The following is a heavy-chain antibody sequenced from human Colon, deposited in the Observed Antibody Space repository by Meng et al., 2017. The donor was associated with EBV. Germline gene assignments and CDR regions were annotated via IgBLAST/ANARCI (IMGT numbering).Heavy chain of an antibody. CDR2: VYHTGST. V-gene: IGHV4-4*02. CDR3: ARVWQSLTAFFDS. J-gene: IGHJ4*02. CDR1: GGCISSSHW. D-gene: IGHD2-21*01. Sequence: QGQLQESGTGVVKPSWTPSLLCAVSGGCISSSHWWNWVRHPPGKGLELIGEVYHTGSTKYNPSLKSRLTISVDKSKNQFSLNLTSVTAADTAVYYCARVWQSLTAFFDSWGQGTLVTVSS.